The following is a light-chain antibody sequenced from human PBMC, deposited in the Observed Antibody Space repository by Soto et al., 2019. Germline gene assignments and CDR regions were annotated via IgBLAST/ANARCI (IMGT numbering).Light chain of an antibody. J-gene: IGKJ3*01. V-gene: IGKV4-1*01. CDR2: WAS. CDR3: HQYDSLPFT. Sequence: DIVLSQSPDSLTVSLGERATISCKSSQSLFHNSNERDYIAWFQQKAGQPPKLLIYWASTRESGVPDRFSGGGSGTDFTLTISSLQAEDVAVYYCHQYDSLPFTFGPGTKVDIK. CDR1: QSLFHNSNERDY.